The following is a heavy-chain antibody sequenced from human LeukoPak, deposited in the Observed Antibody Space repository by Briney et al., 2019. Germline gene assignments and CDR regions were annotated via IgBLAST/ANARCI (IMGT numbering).Heavy chain of an antibody. CDR2: INQDATKE. J-gene: IGHJ4*02. D-gene: IGHD5-12*01. CDR1: GFTFSNYW. CDR3: VRDGGVSGYDLLDY. V-gene: IGHV3-7*01. Sequence: GGSLRLSCAASGFTFSNYWMTWVRQAPGKGLEWVAVINQDATKEYYMDSVKARFTISRDNAKNSVSLQMNSLRAEDTDVYYCVRDGGVSGYDLLDYWGQGTLVTVSS.